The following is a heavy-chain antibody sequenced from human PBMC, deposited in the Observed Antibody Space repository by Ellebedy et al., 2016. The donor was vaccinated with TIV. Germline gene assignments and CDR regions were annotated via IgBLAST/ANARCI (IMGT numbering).Heavy chain of an antibody. CDR2: VYYDGTT. CDR3: ARVRRYCGSYSCRSIDS. CDR1: GGSIKFGDYY. Sequence: SETLSLXCTVSGGSIKFGDYYWSWIRQTPGKGLEWIGYVYYDGTTYYNPSLKSRVTLSVDTSKNQFSLKMTSVTAADTAVIYCARVRRYCGSYSCRSIDSWGQGTLVTVSS. D-gene: IGHD1-26*01. J-gene: IGHJ4*02. V-gene: IGHV4-30-4*08.